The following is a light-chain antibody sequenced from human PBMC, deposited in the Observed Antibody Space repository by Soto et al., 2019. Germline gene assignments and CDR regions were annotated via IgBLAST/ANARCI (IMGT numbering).Light chain of an antibody. CDR1: QSVSSY. CDR3: QQRSNWPPSLT. CDR2: DAS. J-gene: IGKJ4*01. Sequence: EIVLTQSPATLSLSPGERATLSCRASQSVSSYLAWYQQKPGQAPRLLIYDASNRATGIPARFSGSGSGTHFTLTISSLEPEDFAFDYCQQRSNWPPSLTFGGGTKVEIK. V-gene: IGKV3-11*01.